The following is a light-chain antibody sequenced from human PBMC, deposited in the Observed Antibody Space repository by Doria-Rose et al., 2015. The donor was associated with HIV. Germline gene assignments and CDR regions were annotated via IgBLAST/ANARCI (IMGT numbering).Light chain of an antibody. CDR1: QSVSSN. CDR3: QRRSNWPPIFA. Sequence: EIVLTQSPATLSLSPGERATLSCRASQSVSSNLAWYQQKPGQAPRLLIYDASNGATGIPARFSGSGSGTYFTLTISSLEPEDSAVYFCQRRSNWPPIFAFGPGTKADI. V-gene: IGKV3-11*01. CDR2: DAS. J-gene: IGKJ3*01.